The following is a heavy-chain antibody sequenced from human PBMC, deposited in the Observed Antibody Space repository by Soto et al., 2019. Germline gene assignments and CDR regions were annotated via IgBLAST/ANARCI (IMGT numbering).Heavy chain of an antibody. D-gene: IGHD5-12*01. CDR1: GYSFTSFW. J-gene: IGHJ4*02. CDR2: IYPGDSDI. CDR3: ARQERGYSGYQDY. Sequence: GESLKISCKGSGYSFTSFWIGWVRQMPGKGLEWMGIIYPGDSDIRYSPSFQGQVTISVDRSISTAYLQWRSLKASDTAMYYCARQERGYSGYQDYWGQGTLVTVSS. V-gene: IGHV5-51*01.